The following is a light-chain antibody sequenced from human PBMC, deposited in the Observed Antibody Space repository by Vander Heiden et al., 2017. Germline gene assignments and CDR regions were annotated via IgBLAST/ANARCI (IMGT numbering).Light chain of an antibody. V-gene: IGKV1-39*01. CDR2: AAS. CDR3: LQSLNSPWT. CDR1: QSISSY. J-gene: IGKJ1*01. Sequence: DIQMTQSPFSLSASAGDRVTITCRARQSISSYLNWYRQKPGKAPELLIYAASSLLSGVPSRFSGSGSGTEFSLTISSLQPEDFATYYCLQSLNSPWTFGQGTTVEIK.